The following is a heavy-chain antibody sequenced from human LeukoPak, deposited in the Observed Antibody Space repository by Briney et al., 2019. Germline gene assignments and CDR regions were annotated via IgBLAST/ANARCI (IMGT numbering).Heavy chain of an antibody. V-gene: IGHV1-69*13. Sequence: SVKVSCKASGGTFISYAISWVRQAPGQGLEWMGGIIPIFGTANYAQKFQGRVTITADESTSTAYMELSSLRSEDTAVYYCANARGFSLLGVVIEDWGQGTLVTVSS. CDR1: GGTFISYA. CDR3: ANARGFSLLGVVIED. CDR2: IIPIFGTA. J-gene: IGHJ4*02. D-gene: IGHD3-3*01.